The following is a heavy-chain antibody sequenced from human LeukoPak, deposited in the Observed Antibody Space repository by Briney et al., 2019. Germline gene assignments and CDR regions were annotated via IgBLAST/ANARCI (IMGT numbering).Heavy chain of an antibody. CDR2: IYHSGST. V-gene: IGHV4-38-2*02. CDR1: GYSISSGYY. D-gene: IGHD5-24*01. J-gene: IGHJ4*02. Sequence: PSETLSLTCTVSGYSISSGYYWGWIRQPPGKGLERIGSIYHSGSTYYNPSLNSRVSISVDTSKNQLSLKLSSVTAADTAVYYCARREGYNFDYWGQGTLVTVSS. CDR3: ARREGYNFDY.